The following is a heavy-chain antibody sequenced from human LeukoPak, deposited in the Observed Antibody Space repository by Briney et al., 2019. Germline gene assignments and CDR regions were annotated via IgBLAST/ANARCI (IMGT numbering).Heavy chain of an antibody. J-gene: IGHJ3*02. CDR2: IYHSGST. Sequence: SETLSLTCTVSGDSISSYDWSWIRQPPGKGLEWIGYIYHSGSTNYNPSLKSRVTISLDTSKKHFSLKLSSVTAADTAVYYCVRGHLVGGWFKYDAFDIWGQGTMVSVSS. CDR3: VRGHLVGGWFKYDAFDI. D-gene: IGHD6-19*01. CDR1: GDSISSYD. V-gene: IGHV4-59*01.